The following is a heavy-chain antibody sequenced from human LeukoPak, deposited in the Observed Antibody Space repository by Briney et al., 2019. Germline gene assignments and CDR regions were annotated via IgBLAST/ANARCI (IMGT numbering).Heavy chain of an antibody. CDR2: IIPIFGTA. J-gene: IGHJ5*02. D-gene: IGHD6-19*01. Sequence: SSAKVSCKASGGTFSSYAISWVRQAPGQGLDWIGGIIPIFGTANYAQKFQGRVTITTDESTSTAYMELSSLRSEDTAVYYCARGRIAVANNWFDPWGQGTLVTVSS. CDR3: ARGRIAVANNWFDP. CDR1: GGTFSSYA. V-gene: IGHV1-69*05.